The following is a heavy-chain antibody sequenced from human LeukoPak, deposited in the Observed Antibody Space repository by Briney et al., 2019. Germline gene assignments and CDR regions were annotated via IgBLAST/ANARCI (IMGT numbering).Heavy chain of an antibody. J-gene: IGHJ4*02. V-gene: IGHV3-74*01. CDR1: GFTFSSYW. CDR3: ARGRPHGNDY. Sequence: GGSLRLSCAASGFTFSSYWMNWVRQAPGRGLVWVSRIASDGSSTTYADSVKGRFSISRDNAKNTLYLQMSSLRVEDTAVYYCARGRPHGNDYWGQGTLVTVSS. D-gene: IGHD4-23*01. CDR2: IASDGSST.